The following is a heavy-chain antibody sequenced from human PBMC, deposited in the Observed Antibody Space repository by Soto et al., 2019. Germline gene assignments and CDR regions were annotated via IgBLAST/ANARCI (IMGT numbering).Heavy chain of an antibody. V-gene: IGHV4-59*01. J-gene: IGHJ4*02. CDR1: GGSISGYF. CDR3: ARSGLTFGGVV. Sequence: SETLSLTCSVSGGSISGYFWSWIRQPPGKGLEYIGYIYYSGSTDYNSSLKSRVTISLDASKNQISLKLNSVTAADTAVYYCARSGLTFGGVVWGQGTLVTVSS. CDR2: IYYSGST. D-gene: IGHD3-16*01.